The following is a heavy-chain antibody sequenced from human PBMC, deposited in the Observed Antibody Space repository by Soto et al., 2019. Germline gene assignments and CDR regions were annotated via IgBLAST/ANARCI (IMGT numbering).Heavy chain of an antibody. CDR2: ISYDGSNK. D-gene: IGHD6-6*01. Sequence: QVQVVESGGGVVQPGRSLRLSCAASGFTFSSYAMHWVRQAPGKGLEWVAVISYDGSNKYYADSVKGRFTISRDNSKNTLYLQMNSLRAEDTAVYYCARAPSWYGMDVWGQGTTVTVSS. CDR1: GFTFSSYA. CDR3: ARAPSWYGMDV. V-gene: IGHV3-30-3*01. J-gene: IGHJ6*02.